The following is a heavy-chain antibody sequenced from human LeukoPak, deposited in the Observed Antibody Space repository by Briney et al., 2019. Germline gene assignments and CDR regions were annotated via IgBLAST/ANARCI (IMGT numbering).Heavy chain of an antibody. V-gene: IGHV3-30-3*01. D-gene: IGHD3-10*01. J-gene: IGHJ4*02. CDR2: ISYDGSNK. CDR3: ARDLGDPDYFDY. CDR1: GFTFSDYY. Sequence: GGSLRLSCAASGFTFSDYYMSWIRQAPGKGLEWVAVISYDGSNKYYADSVKSRFTISRDNSKNTLYLQMNSLRAEDTAVYYCARDLGDPDYFDYWGQGTLVTVSS.